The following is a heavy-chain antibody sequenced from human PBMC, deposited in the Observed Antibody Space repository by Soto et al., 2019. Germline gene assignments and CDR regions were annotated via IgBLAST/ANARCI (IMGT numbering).Heavy chain of an antibody. J-gene: IGHJ4*01. CDR1: VWSFSGYY. D-gene: IGHD3-10*01. CDR2: INHRGST. V-gene: IGHV4-34*01. Sequence: SDTLSLTCACYVWSFSGYYWSWLRQPPGKGLEWLGEINHRGSTNYNPSLTRPGTISLDTSKNQISLKLSSVTAADRAVYCCGRGVYYYDTVSHNNRTNYIVYRGRATLVTGS. CDR3: GRGVYYYDTVSHNNRTNYIVY.